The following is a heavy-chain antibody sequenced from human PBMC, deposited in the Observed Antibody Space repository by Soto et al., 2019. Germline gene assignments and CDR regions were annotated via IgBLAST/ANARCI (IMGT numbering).Heavy chain of an antibody. CDR2: IDPSDSYA. CDR1: GYSFASYW. J-gene: IGHJ5*02. Sequence: CESLKISCKGSGYSFASYWISWVRQMPAKGLEWMGRIDPSDSYAKYSPTFQGHVTFSADKSISTAYLQWSSLRASDTAMYYCARHKAFYYDSSGAWGQGTMVTVSS. CDR3: ARHKAFYYDSSGA. D-gene: IGHD3-22*01. V-gene: IGHV5-10-1*01.